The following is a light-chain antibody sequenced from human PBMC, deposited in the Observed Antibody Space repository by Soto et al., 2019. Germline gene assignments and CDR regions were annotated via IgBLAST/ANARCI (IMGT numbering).Light chain of an antibody. V-gene: IGKV1-39*01. J-gene: IGKJ1*01. CDR2: GAF. CDR3: QQSYSTPRT. Sequence: DIQMTQSPSSLSASVGDRVTITCRASQSIIRYLSWYQQRPGKAPNLLIYGAFSLQSGVPSRFSGSGSGTDFTLNISSLQPEDFATYYCQQSYSTPRTFGQGTKVDIK. CDR1: QSIIRY.